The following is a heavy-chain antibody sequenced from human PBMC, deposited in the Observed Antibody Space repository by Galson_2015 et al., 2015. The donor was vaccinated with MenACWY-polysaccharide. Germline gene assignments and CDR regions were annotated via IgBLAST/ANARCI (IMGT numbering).Heavy chain of an antibody. CDR1: RGSINSKDW. CDR3: ARGHYGMDV. CDR2: VSQSGST. J-gene: IGHJ6*02. Sequence: ETLSLTCAVSRGSINSKDWWTWVRQPPGEGLEWIGEVSQSGSTHYNPSLESRVTISVDKSKNQFSLVLGSVTAADTAVYFCARGHYGMDVWGQGTTVTVSS. V-gene: IGHV4-4*01.